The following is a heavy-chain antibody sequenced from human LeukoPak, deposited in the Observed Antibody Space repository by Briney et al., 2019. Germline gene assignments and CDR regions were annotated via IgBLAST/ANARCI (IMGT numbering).Heavy chain of an antibody. CDR1: GGSISSTTYF. D-gene: IGHD2-15*01. CDR3: AREPGYCSGGSCYGGWFDP. Sequence: PSETLSLTCTVSGGSISSTTYFWAWIRQPPGKGLEWIGEINPRGSTIYNPSLKSRVTISVDTSKNQFSLNLSSVTAADTAVYYCAREPGYCSGGSCYGGWFDPWGQGTLVTVSS. CDR2: INPRGST. V-gene: IGHV4-39*07. J-gene: IGHJ5*02.